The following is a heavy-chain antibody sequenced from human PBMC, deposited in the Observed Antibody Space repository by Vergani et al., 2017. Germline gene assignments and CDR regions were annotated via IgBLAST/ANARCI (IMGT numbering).Heavy chain of an antibody. CDR1: GGSFSGYY. J-gene: IGHJ5*02. CDR2: IYHSGST. V-gene: IGHV4-34*01. Sequence: QVQLQQWGAGLLKPSETLSLTCAVYGGSFSGYYWSCIRQPPGKGLEWIVIIYHSGSTYYNPSLKSRVTISVDTSKNQFSLTLTYVTAADTAVYYCASDTHSGQRADRWGQGILVTVTS. CDR3: ASDTHSGQRADR. D-gene: IGHD6-19*01.